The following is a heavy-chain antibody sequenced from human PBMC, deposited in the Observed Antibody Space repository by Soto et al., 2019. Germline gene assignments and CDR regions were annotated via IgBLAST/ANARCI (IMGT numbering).Heavy chain of an antibody. J-gene: IGHJ5*02. CDR1: GFTFSSYW. Sequence: EVQLVESGGGLVQPGGSLRLSCAASGFTFSSYWMSWVRQAPGKGLEWVANIKPDGSEKYYVDSVKGRFTISRDNTKNSLYLQMNSLRAEDSAVYYCARRPIVVVPGMVATIVGWFDPWGQGTLVTVSS. D-gene: IGHD2-2*01. V-gene: IGHV3-7*01. CDR3: ARRPIVVVPGMVATIVGWFDP. CDR2: IKPDGSEK.